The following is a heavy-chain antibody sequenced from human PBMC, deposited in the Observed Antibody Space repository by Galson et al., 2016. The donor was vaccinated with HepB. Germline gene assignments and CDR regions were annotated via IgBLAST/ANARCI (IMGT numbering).Heavy chain of an antibody. CDR3: ARELSLVPGKGGHFDL. CDR2: IWYDGSNK. V-gene: IGHV3-30*02. CDR1: GFTFSRYG. Sequence: SLRLSCAASGFTFSRYGMHWVRQAPGKGLESVAFIWYDGSNKYYADSVKGRFTISRDNFNNTLYLQMNSRRTEDTAVYYCARELSLVPGKGGHFDLWGQGTLVTVSS. D-gene: IGHD6-19*01. J-gene: IGHJ5*02.